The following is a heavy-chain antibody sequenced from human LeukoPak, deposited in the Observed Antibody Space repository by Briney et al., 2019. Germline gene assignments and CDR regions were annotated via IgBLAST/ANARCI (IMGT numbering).Heavy chain of an antibody. Sequence: PGGSLRLSCAASGFTFSGYSMNWVRQAPGKGLEWVSSISSSSSYIYYADSVKGRFTISRDNAKNSLYLQMNSLRAEDTAVYYCAREFPDDAFDIWGQGTMVTVSS. J-gene: IGHJ3*02. CDR1: GFTFSGYS. CDR3: AREFPDDAFDI. V-gene: IGHV3-21*01. CDR2: ISSSSSYI.